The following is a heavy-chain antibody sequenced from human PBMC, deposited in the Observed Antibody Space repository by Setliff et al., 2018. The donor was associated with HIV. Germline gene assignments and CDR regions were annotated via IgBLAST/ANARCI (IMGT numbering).Heavy chain of an antibody. Sequence: NPSETLSLTCAVYGGSFTSYFWSWIRQSPGKGLEWMGEINHSGRTKYNPSLKSRVTMSVDTSKNQFSLKLKSVTAADTAVYYCAREDTTGYYPLSAFDIWGQGTLVTVSS. J-gene: IGHJ3*02. CDR2: INHSGRT. CDR3: AREDTTGYYPLSAFDI. D-gene: IGHD3-22*01. V-gene: IGHV4-34*01. CDR1: GGSFTSYF.